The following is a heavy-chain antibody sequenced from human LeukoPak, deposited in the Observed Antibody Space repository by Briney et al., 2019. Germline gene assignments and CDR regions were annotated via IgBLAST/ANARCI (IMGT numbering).Heavy chain of an antibody. CDR3: ARGDRFVTNTD. J-gene: IGHJ4*02. CDR1: GYTFTSYG. D-gene: IGHD3-16*01. Sequence: ASVKVSCKASGYTFTSYGISWVRQAPGQGLEWMGRIIPILGIANYAQKSQGRVTITADKSTSTAYMELSSLRSEDTAVYYCARGDRFVTNTDWGQGTLVTVSS. V-gene: IGHV1-69*04. CDR2: IIPILGIA.